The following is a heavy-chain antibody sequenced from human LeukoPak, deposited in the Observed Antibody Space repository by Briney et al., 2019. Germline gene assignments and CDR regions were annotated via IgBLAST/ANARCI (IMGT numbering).Heavy chain of an antibody. D-gene: IGHD3-22*01. V-gene: IGHV3-33*01. Sequence: PGGSLRLSCAASGFTLSNYGMHWVRQAPGKGLEWVAVIWYDGSYKYSADSVKGRFTISRDNSKNTLYLQVNSLRAEDTAVYYCARPQSSSGYYWPFDDWGQGTLVTVSS. CDR2: IWYDGSYK. CDR1: GFTLSNYG. J-gene: IGHJ4*02. CDR3: ARPQSSSGYYWPFDD.